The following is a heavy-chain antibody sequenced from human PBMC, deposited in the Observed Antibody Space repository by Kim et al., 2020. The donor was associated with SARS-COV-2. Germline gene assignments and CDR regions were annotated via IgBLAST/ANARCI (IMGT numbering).Heavy chain of an antibody. V-gene: IGHV1-3*01. Sequence: ASVKVSCKASGYTFTSYAMHWVRQAPGQRLEWMGWINAGNGNTKYSQKFQGRVTITRDTSASTAYMELSSLRSEDTAVYYCARPVAGHFETLYYFDYWGQGTLVTVSS. D-gene: IGHD6-19*01. CDR1: GYTFTSYA. CDR3: ARPVAGHFETLYYFDY. J-gene: IGHJ4*02. CDR2: INAGNGNT.